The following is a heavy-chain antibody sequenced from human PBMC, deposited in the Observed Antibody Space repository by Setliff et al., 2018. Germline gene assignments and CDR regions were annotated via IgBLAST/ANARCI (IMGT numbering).Heavy chain of an antibody. D-gene: IGHD6-13*01. CDR3: AKDRAAAGILGAFDK. J-gene: IGHJ3*02. CDR2: IRSNSPTL. V-gene: IGHV3-48*01. Sequence: PGGSLRLSCAASGFTFSSFDLSWVRQTPGKGLEWISTIRSNSPTLYYADSVQGRFTISRDKSKNTLYLQMNRLTTDDTAVYYCAKDRAAAGILGAFDKWGQGTLVTVSS. CDR1: GFTFSSFD.